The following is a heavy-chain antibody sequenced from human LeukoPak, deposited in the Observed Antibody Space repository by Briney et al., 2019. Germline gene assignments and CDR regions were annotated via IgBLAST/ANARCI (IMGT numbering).Heavy chain of an antibody. CDR2: ISSSGSTI. CDR1: GFTFSDYY. D-gene: IGHD4-17*01. CDR3: ARSYGDYEGYNWFDP. J-gene: IGHJ5*02. Sequence: PGGSLRLSCAASGFTFSDYYMSWMRQAPGKGLEWVSYISSSGSTIYYADSVKGRFTISRDNAKNSLYLQMNSLRAEDTAVYYCARSYGDYEGYNWFDPWGQGTLVTVSS. V-gene: IGHV3-11*04.